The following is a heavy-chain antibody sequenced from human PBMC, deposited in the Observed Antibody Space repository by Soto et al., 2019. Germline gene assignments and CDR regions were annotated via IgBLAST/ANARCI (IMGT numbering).Heavy chain of an antibody. CDR2: IYPGDSDT. CDR1: GYSFTSYW. Sequence: GESLKISCKGSGYSFTSYWIGWVRQMPGKGLEWMGIIYPGDSDTRYSPSFQGQVTISADKSISTAYLQWSGLKASDTAMYYCARHPPDIVVVPAAPLRDDAFDIWGQGTRVTVSS. J-gene: IGHJ3*02. V-gene: IGHV5-51*01. D-gene: IGHD2-2*01. CDR3: ARHPPDIVVVPAAPLRDDAFDI.